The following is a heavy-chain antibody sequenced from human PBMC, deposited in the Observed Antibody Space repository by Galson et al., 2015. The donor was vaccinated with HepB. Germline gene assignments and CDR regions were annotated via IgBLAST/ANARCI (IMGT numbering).Heavy chain of an antibody. J-gene: IGHJ6*02. V-gene: IGHV1-18*01. CDR2: ISAYNGNT. D-gene: IGHD3-9*01. CDR1: GYTFTSYG. Sequence: SVKVSCKASGYTFTSYGISWVRQAPGQGLEWMGWISAYNGNTNYAQKLQGRVTMTTDTSTSTAYMELRSLRSDDTAVYYCARFDGLRYFDWLLTYYYYYGMDVWGQGTTVTVSS. CDR3: ARFDGLRYFDWLLTYYYYYGMDV.